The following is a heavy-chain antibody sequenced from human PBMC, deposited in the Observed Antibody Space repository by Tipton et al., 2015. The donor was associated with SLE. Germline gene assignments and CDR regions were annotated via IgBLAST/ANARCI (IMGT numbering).Heavy chain of an antibody. J-gene: IGHJ5*02. V-gene: IGHV4-59*12. Sequence: TLSLTCTVSGGSISPYYWSWIRQPPGKGLEWIGYISYTGDTKYNPPLKSRVTMSVDTSKNQFSLKLSSVTAADTAVYYCARDFRAAGNWFDPWGQGTQVTVSS. CDR2: ISYTGDT. CDR1: GGSISPYY. CDR3: ARDFRAAGNWFDP. D-gene: IGHD6-13*01.